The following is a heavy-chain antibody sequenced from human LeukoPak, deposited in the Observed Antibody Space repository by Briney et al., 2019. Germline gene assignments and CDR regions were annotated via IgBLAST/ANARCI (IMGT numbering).Heavy chain of an antibody. J-gene: IGHJ4*02. CDR3: ARGEVGATGFDY. CDR1: GGSIISINCS. Sequence: PSETLSLTCTVSGGSIISINCSWGWIRQPPGKGLGWIGSIYYSGRTYYNPSLKSRVTISVDTSKTHFSLKLSSVTAADTALYYCARGEVGATGFDYWGQGPLVTVSS. V-gene: IGHV4-39*07. D-gene: IGHD1-26*01. CDR2: IYYSGRT.